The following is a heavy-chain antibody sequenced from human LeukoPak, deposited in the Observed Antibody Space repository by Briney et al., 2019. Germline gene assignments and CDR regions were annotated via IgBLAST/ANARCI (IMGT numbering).Heavy chain of an antibody. J-gene: IGHJ3*02. V-gene: IGHV1-2*02. CDR3: ARGRVHAWSDAFDI. D-gene: IGHD1-1*01. CDR2: INSNSGGT. Sequence: ASVKVSCKASGYTFIRHYMHWVRQAPGQGLEWMGWINSNSGGTKYAQKFQGSVIMTRKTSISTAYMELSRLISDDTTVYYCARGRVHAWSDAFDIWGQGTTVTVSS. CDR1: GYTFIRHY.